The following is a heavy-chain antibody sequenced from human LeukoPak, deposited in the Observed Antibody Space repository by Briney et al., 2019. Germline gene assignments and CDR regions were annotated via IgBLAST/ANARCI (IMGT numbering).Heavy chain of an antibody. CDR3: ARDLSEAFRQTNWFDP. V-gene: IGHV1-8*01. Sequence: ASVKVSCKASGYTFTSYDINWVRQATGQGLEWMGWMNPNSGNTGYAQKFQGRVTMTRDTSISTAYMELSRLRSDDTAVYYCARDLSEAFRQTNWFDPWGQGTLVTVSS. CDR1: GYTFTSYD. J-gene: IGHJ5*02. CDR2: MNPNSGNT. D-gene: IGHD1-14*01.